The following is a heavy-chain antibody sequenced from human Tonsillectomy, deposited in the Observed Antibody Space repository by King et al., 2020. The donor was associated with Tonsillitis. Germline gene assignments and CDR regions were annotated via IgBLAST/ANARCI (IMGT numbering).Heavy chain of an antibody. J-gene: IGHJ3*02. CDR2: INHSGSA. CDR1: GGSFSGYY. V-gene: IGHV4-34*01. CDR3: ARGLYYYDSSDYSFAFDI. Sequence: VQLQQWGAGLLKPSETLSLTCAVYGGSFSGYYRSWIRQSPVKGLEWIGEINHSGSANNNPSLKSRVTISVDTSKNQFSLKLTSVTAADTAVYYCARGLYYYDSSDYSFAFDIWGQGTMVTVSS. D-gene: IGHD3-22*01.